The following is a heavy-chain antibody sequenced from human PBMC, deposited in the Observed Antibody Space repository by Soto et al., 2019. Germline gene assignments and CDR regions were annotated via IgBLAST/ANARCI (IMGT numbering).Heavy chain of an antibody. CDR3: ARRFGYCSGGSCYHPD. Sequence: QVQLQQWGAGLLKPSETLSLTCAVYGGSFSGYYWSWIRQPPGKGLEWIGEINHSGSTNYNPSLKRRITISVDTSKNQFSLKLSSVTAADTAVYYCARRFGYCSGGSCYHPDWGQGTLVTVSS. J-gene: IGHJ4*02. D-gene: IGHD2-15*01. CDR2: INHSGST. V-gene: IGHV4-34*01. CDR1: GGSFSGYY.